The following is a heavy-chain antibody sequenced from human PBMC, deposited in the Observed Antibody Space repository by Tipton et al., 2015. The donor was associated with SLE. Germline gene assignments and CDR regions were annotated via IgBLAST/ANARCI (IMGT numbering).Heavy chain of an antibody. CDR1: GFTFSSSG. CDR2: TWYDGTNE. D-gene: IGHD1-26*01. J-gene: IGHJ4*02. V-gene: IGHV3-33*06. CDR3: AKDASIVGATGGYFDS. Sequence: RSLRLSCAASGFTFSSSGMHWVRQAPGKGLEWVAATWYDGTNEYYADSVKGRFTISRDNSKNSLFLQMNSLRAEDTALYYCAKDASIVGATGGYFDSWGLGTLVTVSS.